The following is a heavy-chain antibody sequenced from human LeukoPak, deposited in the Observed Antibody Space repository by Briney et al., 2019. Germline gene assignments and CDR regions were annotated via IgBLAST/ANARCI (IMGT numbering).Heavy chain of an antibody. J-gene: IGHJ6*03. D-gene: IGHD4-11*01. Sequence: GGSLRLSCAASGFTVSNNYMSWVRQAPGKGLEWVSVIYSGGTAHYADSVKGRFTISRDNSKNTLYLQMNSLRAEDTAVYYCARDFYSTSPYQYYMDVWGKGTTVTVSS. CDR2: IYSGGTA. CDR3: ARDFYSTSPYQYYMDV. V-gene: IGHV3-53*01. CDR1: GFTVSNNY.